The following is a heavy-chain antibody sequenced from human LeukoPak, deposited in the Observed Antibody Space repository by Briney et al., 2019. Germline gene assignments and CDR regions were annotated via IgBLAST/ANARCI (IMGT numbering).Heavy chain of an antibody. V-gene: IGHV1-69*05. CDR1: GYTFTAYY. CDR3: ARGEGWEPHWYFDL. CDR2: IIPIFGTA. D-gene: IGHD1-14*01. J-gene: IGHJ2*01. Sequence: SVKVSCKASGYTFTAYYMHWVRQAPGQGLEWMGGIIPIFGTANYAQKFQGRVTITTDESTSTAYMELSSLRSEDTAVYYCARGEGWEPHWYFDLWGRGTLVTVSS.